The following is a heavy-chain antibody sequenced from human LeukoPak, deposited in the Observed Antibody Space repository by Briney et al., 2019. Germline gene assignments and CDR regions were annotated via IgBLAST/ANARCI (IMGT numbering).Heavy chain of an antibody. Sequence: GGSLRLSCAASGFTLSSYAMSWVRQAPGKGLEWVSAISGSGGSTYYADSVKGRFTISRDNSKHTLYRQMNSLRAEDTAVYYCAKDIMVIVPAAMGDYWGQGTLVTVSS. J-gene: IGHJ4*02. D-gene: IGHD2-2*01. CDR3: AKDIMVIVPAAMGDY. CDR1: GFTLSSYA. V-gene: IGHV3-23*01. CDR2: ISGSGGST.